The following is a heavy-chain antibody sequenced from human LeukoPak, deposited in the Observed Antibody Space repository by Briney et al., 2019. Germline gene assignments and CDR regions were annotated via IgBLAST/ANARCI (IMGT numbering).Heavy chain of an antibody. CDR3: AKGAGVTMVRGVIEDYYFDY. J-gene: IGHJ4*02. CDR1: GFTFSSYG. CDR2: IRYDGSNK. D-gene: IGHD3-10*01. V-gene: IGHV3-30*02. Sequence: GGSLRLSCAASGFTFSSYGMHWVRQAPGKGLEWVAFIRYDGSNKYYADSVKGRFTISRDNSKNTLYLQMNSLRAEDTAVYYCAKGAGVTMVRGVIEDYYFDYWGQGTLVTVSS.